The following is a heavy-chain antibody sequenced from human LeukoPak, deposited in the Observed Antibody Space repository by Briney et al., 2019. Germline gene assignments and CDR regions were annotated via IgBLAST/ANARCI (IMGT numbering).Heavy chain of an antibody. V-gene: IGHV3-53*01. Sequence: PGGSLRLSCAASGFSVSTNYMSWVRQAPGKGLELVSVIYSGDNTYYADSVKGRFTISRDNSENTLYLQMSSLRADDTAVYFCAREGSGYTYGYNDAFDLWGQGTMVTVSS. CDR1: GFSVSTNY. CDR3: AREGSGYTYGYNDAFDL. J-gene: IGHJ3*01. CDR2: IYSGDNT. D-gene: IGHD5-18*01.